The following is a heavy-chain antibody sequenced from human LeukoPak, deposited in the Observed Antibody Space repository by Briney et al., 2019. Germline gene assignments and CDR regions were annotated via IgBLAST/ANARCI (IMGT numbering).Heavy chain of an antibody. Sequence: GGSLRLSCAASVFTFSSYWMSWVRQAPGKGLEWVANIKQDGSEKYYVDSVKGRFTISRDNAKNSLYLQMNSLRAEDTAVYYCARGGAVGATKVLDYWGQGTLVTVSS. J-gene: IGHJ4*02. CDR3: ARGGAVGATKVLDY. CDR1: VFTFSSYW. V-gene: IGHV3-7*01. CDR2: IKQDGSEK. D-gene: IGHD1-26*01.